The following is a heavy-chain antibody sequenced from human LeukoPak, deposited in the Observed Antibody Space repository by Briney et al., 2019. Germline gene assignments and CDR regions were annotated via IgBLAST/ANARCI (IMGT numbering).Heavy chain of an antibody. Sequence: ASVKVSCKASGYTFTIYYMHWVRQAPGQGLEWMGIINPGGGSTTYAQKFQGRVTMTRDTSTSTVYMQLSSLRSGDTAVYYCASGHDPYYYDTSGYSDYWGQGTLVTVSS. V-gene: IGHV1-46*01. CDR2: INPGGGST. J-gene: IGHJ4*02. CDR3: ASGHDPYYYDTSGYSDY. CDR1: GYTFTIYY. D-gene: IGHD3-22*01.